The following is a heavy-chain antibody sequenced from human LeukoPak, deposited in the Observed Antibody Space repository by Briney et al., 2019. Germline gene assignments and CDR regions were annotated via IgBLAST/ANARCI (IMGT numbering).Heavy chain of an antibody. Sequence: PGGSLRLSCAASGFTFSSYAMSWVRQAPGKGLEWVSAISGSGGSTYYADSVKGRFTISRDNSKNTLYLQMNSLRAEGTAVYYWAKDRYVVRKVLHHPDYWGQGTLVTVSS. V-gene: IGHV3-23*01. J-gene: IGHJ4*02. D-gene: IGHD3-10*01. CDR1: GFTFSSYA. CDR3: AKDRYVVRKVLHHPDY. CDR2: ISGSGGST.